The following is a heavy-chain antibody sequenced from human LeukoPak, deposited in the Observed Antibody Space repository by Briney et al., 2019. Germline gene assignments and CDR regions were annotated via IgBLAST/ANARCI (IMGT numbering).Heavy chain of an antibody. Sequence: PGGSLRLSCAASGFTFSSHAMHWVRQAPGKGLEWVAVISYDGSNKYYADSVKGRFTISRDNSKNTLYLQMNSLRTEDTAVYYCAKDSSVYYYDSRNCDYWGQGTLVTVSS. CDR2: ISYDGSNK. D-gene: IGHD3-22*01. V-gene: IGHV3-30*04. CDR3: AKDSSVYYYDSRNCDY. CDR1: GFTFSSHA. J-gene: IGHJ4*02.